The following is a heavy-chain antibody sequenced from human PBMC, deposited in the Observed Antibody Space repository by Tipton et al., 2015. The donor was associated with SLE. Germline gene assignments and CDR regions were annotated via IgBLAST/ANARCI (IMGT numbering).Heavy chain of an antibody. V-gene: IGHV4-59*11. CDR2: IYYSGST. CDR1: GGSISSHY. Sequence: LRLSCTVSGGSISSHYWSWIRQPPGKGLEWIGDIYYSGSTKYNPSLKSRVTISVDTSKNQFSLKLNSVTAADTAVYYCTRREGGAFDIWGQGTMVTVSS. J-gene: IGHJ3*02. CDR3: TRREGGAFDI.